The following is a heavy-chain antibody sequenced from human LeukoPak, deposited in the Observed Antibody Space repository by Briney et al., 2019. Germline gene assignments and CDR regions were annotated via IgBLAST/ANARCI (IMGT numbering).Heavy chain of an antibody. CDR2: MKGVGET. J-gene: IGHJ4*02. CDR3: ARASWILTADAVW. D-gene: IGHD3-9*01. Sequence: GGSLRLSCAASGFSFTNYAMSWVRQAPARGAEGLSSMKGVGETFYADSVKGRFTLSRDVSRNTVYLQLNDLRVEDTAIYYCARASWILTADAVWWGQGTQVTVSS. CDR1: GFSFTNYA. V-gene: IGHV3-23*01.